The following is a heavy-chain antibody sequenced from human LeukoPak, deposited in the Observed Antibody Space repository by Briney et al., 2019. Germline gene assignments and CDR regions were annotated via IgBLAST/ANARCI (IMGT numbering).Heavy chain of an antibody. J-gene: IGHJ4*02. CDR2: MSGSGGGT. Sequence: GGSLRLSCTTSGFTFSSYAMSWVRQAPGKGLEWVSAMSGSGGGTYYADSVKGRFTISRENSKNTLYLQMNSLRAEDTAVYYCARVWGSGWYSGGYFDYWGQGTLVTVSS. V-gene: IGHV3-23*01. CDR1: GFTFSSYA. CDR3: ARVWGSGWYSGGYFDY. D-gene: IGHD6-19*01.